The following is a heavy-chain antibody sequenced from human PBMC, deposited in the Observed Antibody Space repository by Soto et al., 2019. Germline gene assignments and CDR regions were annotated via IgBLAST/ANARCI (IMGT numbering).Heavy chain of an antibody. CDR1: GYSFTSYW. Sequence: PGESLKISCKGSGYSFTSYWISWVRQMPGKGLEWMGRIDPSDSYTNYSPSFQGHVTISADKSISTAYLQWSSLKASDTAMYYCASGYSGYESLDYWGQGTLVTVSS. V-gene: IGHV5-10-1*01. CDR3: ASGYSGYESLDY. D-gene: IGHD5-12*01. CDR2: IDPSDSYT. J-gene: IGHJ4*02.